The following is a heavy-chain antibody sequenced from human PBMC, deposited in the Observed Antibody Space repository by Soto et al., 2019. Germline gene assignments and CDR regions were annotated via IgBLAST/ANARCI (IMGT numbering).Heavy chain of an antibody. D-gene: IGHD1-1*01. V-gene: IGHV1-69*01. CDR1: GGTFSSYA. J-gene: IGHJ4*02. Sequence: QVQLVQSGAEVKKPGSSVKVSCKASGGTFSSYAISWVRQAPGQELEWMGGIIPIFGTANYAHKFQGRVTITADESTSTAYMELSSLRSEDTAVYYCARQRELERAGGSYFDYWGQGTLVTVSS. CDR2: IIPIFGTA. CDR3: ARQRELERAGGSYFDY.